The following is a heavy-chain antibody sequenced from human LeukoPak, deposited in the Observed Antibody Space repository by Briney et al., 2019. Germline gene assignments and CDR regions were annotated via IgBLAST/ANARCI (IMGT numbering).Heavy chain of an antibody. CDR3: ARAVIKPTTIFGLVTNYFYYMDV. V-gene: IGHV4-34*01. D-gene: IGHD3-3*01. CDR2: INHSGYT. CDR1: GGSFSDYY. J-gene: IGHJ6*03. Sequence: SETLSLTCAVYGGSFSDYYWGWIRQPPGKGLEWIGEINHSGYTNYKPSLKSRVTISIDTSKNQFSLKLSSVTAVDTAVYFCARAVIKPTTIFGLVTNYFYYMDVWGKGTTVTVSS.